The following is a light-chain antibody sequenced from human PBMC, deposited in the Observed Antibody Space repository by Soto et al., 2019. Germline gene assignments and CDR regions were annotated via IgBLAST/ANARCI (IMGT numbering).Light chain of an antibody. CDR3: SSYTSSSTLYV. Sequence: QAVVTQPASVSGSPGQSITISCTGTSSDVGGYNYVSWYQQHPGKAPKLMIYDVSNRPSGVSNRFSDSKSGNTASLTISGLQAEDEADYYCSSYTSSSTLYVFGTGTKLTVL. J-gene: IGLJ1*01. CDR1: SSDVGGYNY. V-gene: IGLV2-14*01. CDR2: DVS.